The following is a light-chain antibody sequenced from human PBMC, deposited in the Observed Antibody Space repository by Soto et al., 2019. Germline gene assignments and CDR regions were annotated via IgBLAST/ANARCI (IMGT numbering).Light chain of an antibody. Sequence: IVLTQSPGTLSLSPGERATLSCRASQSVSSSYLAWYQQKPGQAPRLLIYGASSRATGIPDRFSGSGSGTDFTLTISRMEPEEFAMYYCHQYGISPPVTFGQGTRLEIK. J-gene: IGKJ5*01. CDR3: HQYGISPPVT. V-gene: IGKV3-20*01. CDR1: QSVSSSY. CDR2: GAS.